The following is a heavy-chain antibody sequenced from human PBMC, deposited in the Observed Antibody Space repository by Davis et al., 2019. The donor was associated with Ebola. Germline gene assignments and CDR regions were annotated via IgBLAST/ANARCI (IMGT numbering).Heavy chain of an antibody. Sequence: GGSLRLSCAASGFTVSSNYMSWVRQAPGKGLEWVSVIYNAGNTYYADSVKGRFTISRDNSKNTLYLQMNSLRAEDTAVYYCARDPTIVVVPAAIKLGYYYYGMDVWGQGTTVTVSS. CDR3: ARDPTIVVVPAAIKLGYYYYGMDV. D-gene: IGHD2-2*02. V-gene: IGHV3-53*05. CDR1: GFTVSSNY. CDR2: IYNAGNT. J-gene: IGHJ6*02.